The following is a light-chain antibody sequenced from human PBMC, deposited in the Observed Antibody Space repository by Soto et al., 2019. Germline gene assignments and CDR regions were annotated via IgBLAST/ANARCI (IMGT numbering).Light chain of an antibody. CDR3: QQYNSYPPLT. Sequence: DIQMTQSPSTLSASVGDRVTITCRASQSISSWLAWYQQKPGKAPKLLIYKASSLESGVPSRFSGSGSGTEFTLTISSLQPDDFATYYCQQYNSYPPLTFGQGTKVDI. CDR1: QSISSW. V-gene: IGKV1-5*03. J-gene: IGKJ1*01. CDR2: KAS.